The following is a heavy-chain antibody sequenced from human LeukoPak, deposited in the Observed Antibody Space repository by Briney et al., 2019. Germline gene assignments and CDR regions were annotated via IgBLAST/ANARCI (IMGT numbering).Heavy chain of an antibody. CDR2: ISSSSSYI. V-gene: IGHV3-21*01. CDR1: GFAFSSYS. D-gene: IGHD6-13*01. Sequence: GGSLRLSCAAPGFAFSSYSMNWVRQAPGKGLEWVSSISSSSSYIYYADSVKGRFTISRDNAKNSLYLQMNSLRAEDTAVYYCARARAAGTPNWFDPWGQGTLVTVSS. J-gene: IGHJ5*02. CDR3: ARARAAGTPNWFDP.